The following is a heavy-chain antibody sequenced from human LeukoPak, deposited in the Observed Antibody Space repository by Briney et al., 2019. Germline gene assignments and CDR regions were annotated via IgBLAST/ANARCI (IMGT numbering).Heavy chain of an antibody. Sequence: PSETLSLTCTVSGGSIGSYYWSWIRQPPGKGLEWIGYIYYSGSTNYNPSLKSRVTISVDTSKNQFSLKLSSVTAADTAVYYCARHPGGYSYGFLDYWGQGTLVTVSS. V-gene: IGHV4-59*08. CDR1: GGSIGSYY. D-gene: IGHD5-18*01. CDR2: IYYSGST. CDR3: ARHPGGYSYGFLDY. J-gene: IGHJ4*02.